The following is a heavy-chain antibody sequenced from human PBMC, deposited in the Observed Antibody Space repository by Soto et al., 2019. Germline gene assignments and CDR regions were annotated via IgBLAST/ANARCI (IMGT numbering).Heavy chain of an antibody. CDR1: GDTFSSYG. Sequence: SVKVSCKGSGDTFSSYGITWVRQAPGQGLEWVGGIIPVFGAANFAQRFQGRVTITADASTSTAYMELSSLKSDDTAVYYCARDILEGRGQFDYWGQGTQVTGSS. CDR2: IIPVFGAA. CDR3: ARDILEGRGQFDY. J-gene: IGHJ4*02. V-gene: IGHV1-69*13. D-gene: IGHD3-3*02.